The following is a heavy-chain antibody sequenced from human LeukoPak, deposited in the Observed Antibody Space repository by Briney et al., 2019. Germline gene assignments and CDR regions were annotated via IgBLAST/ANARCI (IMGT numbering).Heavy chain of an antibody. V-gene: IGHV3-30*18. CDR2: LSYDGSNK. CDR1: VFTLSSYG. Sequence: GGALRVSCVASVFTLSSYGMHWVRQAPGKELEWVAVLSYDGSNKYYADSVKGRFTISRDNSKNALYLQMNSLRAEDTAVYYCAKDPGIAVAGAGEGFDYWGQGTLVTVSS. D-gene: IGHD6-19*01. J-gene: IGHJ4*02. CDR3: AKDPGIAVAGAGEGFDY.